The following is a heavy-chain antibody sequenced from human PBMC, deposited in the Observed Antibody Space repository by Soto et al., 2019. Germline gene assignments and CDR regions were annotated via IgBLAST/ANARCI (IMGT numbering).Heavy chain of an antibody. J-gene: IGHJ6*03. D-gene: IGHD1-1*01. CDR1: GFTFDDYA. Sequence: EVQLVQSGGGLVQPGRSLRLSCAASGFTFDDYAMHWVRQAPGKGLEWVSGIRWNSGSIGYADSAKGRFTISRDNAKNSLHLQMNSLRAEDTALYYCAKDTKENDYSDYMDVWGKGTTVTVSS. V-gene: IGHV3-9*01. CDR2: IRWNSGSI. CDR3: AKDTKENDYSDYMDV.